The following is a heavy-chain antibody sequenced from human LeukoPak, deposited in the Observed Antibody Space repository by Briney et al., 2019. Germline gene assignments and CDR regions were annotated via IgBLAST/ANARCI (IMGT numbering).Heavy chain of an antibody. V-gene: IGHV3-15*01. Sequence: PRGSLRLSCAASGLSISNDWTSWVRQAPGEGLEWVARVKSKSAGETTDYAAPVKGRFTISRDDSKNTLYPQMNSLQTEDTAVYYCTLIQGWGSGSYYRDFWGQGTLVTVSS. CDR1: GLSISNDW. D-gene: IGHD3-10*01. CDR3: TLIQGWGSGSYYRDF. J-gene: IGHJ4*02. CDR2: VKSKSAGETT.